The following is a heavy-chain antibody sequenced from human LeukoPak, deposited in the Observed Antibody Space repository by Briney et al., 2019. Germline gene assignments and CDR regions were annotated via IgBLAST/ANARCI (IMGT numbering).Heavy chain of an antibody. Sequence: GGSLRLSCAASGFTFCSYGMHWVRQAPGKGLEWVAVISYDGSNKYYADSVKGRFTISRDNSKNTLYLQMNSLRAEDTAVYYCAKDKLRGYSYGYYYYYYYGMDVWGQGTTVTVSS. CDR1: GFTFCSYG. D-gene: IGHD5-18*01. J-gene: IGHJ6*02. CDR3: AKDKLRGYSYGYYYYYYYGMDV. V-gene: IGHV3-30*18. CDR2: ISYDGSNK.